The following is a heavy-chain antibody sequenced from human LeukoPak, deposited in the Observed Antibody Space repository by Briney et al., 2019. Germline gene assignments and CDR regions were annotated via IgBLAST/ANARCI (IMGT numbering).Heavy chain of an antibody. D-gene: IGHD3-22*01. CDR1: GGSFSGYY. Sequence: SETLSLTCAVYGGSFSGYYWSWFRQPPGKGLEWIGEINHSGSTNYNPSLKSRVTISVDTSKNQFSLKLSSVTAADTAVYYCARLPGGYYYYFDYWGQGTLVTVSS. J-gene: IGHJ4*02. V-gene: IGHV4-34*01. CDR3: ARLPGGYYYYFDY. CDR2: INHSGST.